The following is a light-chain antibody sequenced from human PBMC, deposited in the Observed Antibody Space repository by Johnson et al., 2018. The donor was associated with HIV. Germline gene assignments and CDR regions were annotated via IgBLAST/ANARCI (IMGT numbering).Light chain of an antibody. V-gene: IGLV1-51*02. CDR3: ATWDSSLAAHYV. CDR2: EKN. J-gene: IGLJ1*01. Sequence: VLTQPPSVSAAPGQKVTISCSGSSSNIGNNYVSWYQQLPGTAPKLLIYEKNKRPSGIPDRFSASKSGTSATLDITGLQTGDEADYYCATWDSSLAAHYVFETATKVTVL. CDR1: SSNIGNNY.